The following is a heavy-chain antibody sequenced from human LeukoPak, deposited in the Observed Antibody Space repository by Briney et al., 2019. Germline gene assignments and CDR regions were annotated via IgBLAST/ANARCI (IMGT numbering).Heavy chain of an antibody. Sequence: GGSLRLSCAASGFTFDDYTMHWVRQAPGKGLEWVSLITWDGGSTFYGDSVKGRFTISRDNAKNSLYLQMNSLRAEDTAVYYCARGLDGYTQQDYYYYMDVWGKGTTVTVSS. V-gene: IGHV3-43*01. J-gene: IGHJ6*03. CDR2: ITWDGGST. CDR1: GFTFDDYT. D-gene: IGHD5-24*01. CDR3: ARGLDGYTQQDYYYYMDV.